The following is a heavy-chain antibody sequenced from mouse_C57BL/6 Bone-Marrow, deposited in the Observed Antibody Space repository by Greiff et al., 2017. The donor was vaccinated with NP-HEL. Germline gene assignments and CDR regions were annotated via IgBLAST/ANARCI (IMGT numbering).Heavy chain of an antibody. D-gene: IGHD2-2*01. CDR3: TRTLVEGFAY. V-gene: IGHV5-9-1*02. Sequence: EVKLVESGEGLVKPGGSLKLSCAASGFTFSSYAMSWVRQTPEKRLAWVAYISSGGDYIYYADTVKGRFTISRDNARNTLYLQMSSLKSEDTAMYYCTRTLVEGFAYWGQGTLVTVSA. CDR2: ISSGGDYI. J-gene: IGHJ3*01. CDR1: GFTFSSYA.